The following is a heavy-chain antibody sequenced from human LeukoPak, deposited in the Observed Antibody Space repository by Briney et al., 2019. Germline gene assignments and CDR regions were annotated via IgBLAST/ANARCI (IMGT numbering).Heavy chain of an antibody. CDR3: ARGALYGSGRLDPYYFDY. CDR2: ISYDGSNK. Sequence: GGSLRLSCVASGFTFSTYGMSWVRQAPGKGLEWVAVISYDGSNKYYADSVKGRFTISRDNSKNTLYLQMNSLRAEDTAVYYCARGALYGSGRLDPYYFDYWGQGTLVTVSS. D-gene: IGHD3-10*01. J-gene: IGHJ4*02. V-gene: IGHV3-30*03. CDR1: GFTFSTYG.